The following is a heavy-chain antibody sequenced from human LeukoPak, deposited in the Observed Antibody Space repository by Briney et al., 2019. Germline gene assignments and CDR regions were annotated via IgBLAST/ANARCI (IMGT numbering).Heavy chain of an antibody. J-gene: IGHJ4*02. Sequence: ASVKVSCKTSGYTFSRYGFSWVRQAPGQGLEWIGWIGVFNGNRNYAKSVQGRITLTADTSTNTTYMELRSLTSDDTAVYFCGRDWDWHVQFWGQGTLITISS. V-gene: IGHV1-18*01. CDR1: GYTFSRYG. CDR3: GRDWDWHVQF. CDR2: IGVFNGNR. D-gene: IGHD1-26*01.